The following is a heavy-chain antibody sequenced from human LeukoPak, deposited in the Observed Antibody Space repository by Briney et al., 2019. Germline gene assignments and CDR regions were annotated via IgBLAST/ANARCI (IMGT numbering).Heavy chain of an antibody. CDR1: GGSISSSSYY. D-gene: IGHD6-6*01. V-gene: IGHV4-61*05. CDR2: IYYSGST. Sequence: PSETLSLTCTVSGGSISSSSYYWGWLRQPPGTGLEGIGYIYYSGSTNYNPSLKSRVTISVDRSKNQFSLKLSSVTAADTAVYYCARLRARGDAFDIWGQGTMVTVSA. J-gene: IGHJ3*02. CDR3: ARLRARGDAFDI.